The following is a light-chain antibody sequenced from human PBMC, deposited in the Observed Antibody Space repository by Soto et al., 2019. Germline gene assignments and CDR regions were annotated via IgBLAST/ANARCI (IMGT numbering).Light chain of an antibody. CDR3: QQRSNWPWT. J-gene: IGKJ1*01. CDR1: QSVRSY. V-gene: IGKV3-11*01. CDR2: DAS. Sequence: EIVLTQSPATLSLSPGERATLSCRASQSVRSYLAWYQQTPGQAPRLXIYDASNRETGIPARFSGSGAGTEFTLTISSLEPEDFAVYYCQQRSNWPWTFGQGTKVDIK.